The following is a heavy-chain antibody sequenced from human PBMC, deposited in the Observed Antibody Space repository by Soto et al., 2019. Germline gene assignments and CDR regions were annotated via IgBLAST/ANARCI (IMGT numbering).Heavy chain of an antibody. CDR1: GGTFSSYA. V-gene: IGHV1-69*01. D-gene: IGHD2-2*01. CDR2: IIPISGTA. Sequence: QVQLVQSGAEVKKPGSSVKVSGKASGGTFSSYAISWVRQAPGQGLEWMGGIIPISGTANYAQKFQGRVTITADESTSTDYMEPSSLRSEDTAVYYCARSQGSSTSLEIYYYYYYGMDLRGQGNTVTVSS. CDR3: ARSQGSSTSLEIYYYYYYGMDL. J-gene: IGHJ6*02.